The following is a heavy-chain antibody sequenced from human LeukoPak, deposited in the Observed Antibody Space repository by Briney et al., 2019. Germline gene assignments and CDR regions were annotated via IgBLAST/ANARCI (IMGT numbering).Heavy chain of an antibody. J-gene: IGHJ6*03. Sequence: SETLSLTCTVSGGSISSSSYYWGWIRQPPGKGLEWIGSIYYSGSTYYNPSLKSRVTISVDTSKNQFSLKLSSVTAADRAGYYFPSILLLVGNPGHYCYIVVWGRGTTVTVSS. CDR2: IYYSGST. D-gene: IGHD6-6*01. V-gene: IGHV4-39*01. CDR3: PSILLLVGNPGHYCYIVV. CDR1: GGSISSSSYY.